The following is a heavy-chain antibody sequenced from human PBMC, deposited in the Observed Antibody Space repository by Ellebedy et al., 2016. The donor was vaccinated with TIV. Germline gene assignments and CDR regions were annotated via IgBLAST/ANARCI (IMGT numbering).Heavy chain of an antibody. Sequence: PGGSLRLSCAASGFSFSDYAMHWVRQAPGKGLEWVAVIAYDGIEKYDSDSVKGRFTISRDNSKNTLYLQMNNLRPEDTAVYYCAKLGATTRLGAFDNGDYWGQGTLVTVSS. CDR3: AKLGATTRLGAFDNGDY. V-gene: IGHV3-30*18. J-gene: IGHJ4*02. CDR2: IAYDGIEK. CDR1: GFSFSDYA. D-gene: IGHD3-9*01.